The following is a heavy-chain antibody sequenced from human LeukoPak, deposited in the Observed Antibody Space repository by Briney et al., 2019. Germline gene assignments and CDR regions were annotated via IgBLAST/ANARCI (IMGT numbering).Heavy chain of an antibody. D-gene: IGHD5-12*01. CDR3: ARGLEYSGYDPNNWFDP. CDR2: IYHSGST. J-gene: IGHJ5*02. CDR1: GGSIGSGGYS. Sequence: PSETLSLPCAVSGGSIGSGGYSWSWIRPPPGKGLEWIGYIYHSGSTYYNPSLKSRVTISVDRSKNQFSLKLSSVTAADTAVYYCARGLEYSGYDPNNWFDPWGQGTLVTVSS. V-gene: IGHV4-30-2*01.